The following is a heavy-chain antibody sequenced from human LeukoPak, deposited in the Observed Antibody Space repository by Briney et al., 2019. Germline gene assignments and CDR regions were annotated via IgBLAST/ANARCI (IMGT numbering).Heavy chain of an antibody. J-gene: IGHJ4*02. CDR2: IYYTGNT. V-gene: IGHV4-39*01. CDR1: GGSISSSGYY. Sequence: SETLSLTCTVSGGSISSSGYYWGWIRQPPGKGLEWIGSIYYTGNTYYSPSLESRVTIYIDTSKNLFSLRLTSVTAADTAVYYCASDYYYDSSGYHYSDFWGQGTLVTVSS. CDR3: ASDYYYDSSGYHYSDF. D-gene: IGHD3-22*01.